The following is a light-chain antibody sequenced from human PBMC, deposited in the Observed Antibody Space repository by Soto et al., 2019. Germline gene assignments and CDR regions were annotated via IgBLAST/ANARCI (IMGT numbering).Light chain of an antibody. J-gene: IGLJ3*02. CDR2: EVS. CDR1: NSDVGGYNY. CDR3: AAWDDSLRGWV. Sequence: QSALTQPASVSGSPGQSITISCTGTNSDVGGYNYVSWYQQHPGKAPELMIYEVSHRPSGVPDRFSGSKSGSSASLAISGLRSEDEADYYCAAWDDSLRGWVFGGGTKLTVL. V-gene: IGLV2-14*01.